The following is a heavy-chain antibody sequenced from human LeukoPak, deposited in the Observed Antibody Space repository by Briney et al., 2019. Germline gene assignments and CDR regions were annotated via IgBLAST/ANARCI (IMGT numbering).Heavy chain of an antibody. J-gene: IGHJ4*02. V-gene: IGHV4-34*01. D-gene: IGHD6-13*01. CDR3: AARIAAAGVRDY. CDR2: INHSGST. Sequence: PSETLSLTCAAYGGSFSGYYWSWIRQPPGKGLEWIGEINHSGSTNYNPSLKSRVTISVDTSKNQFSLKLSSVTAADTAVYYCAARIAAAGVRDYWGQGTLVTVSS. CDR1: GGSFSGYY.